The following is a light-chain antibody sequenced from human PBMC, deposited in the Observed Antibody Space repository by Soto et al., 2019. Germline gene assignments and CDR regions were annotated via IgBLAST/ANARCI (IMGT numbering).Light chain of an antibody. V-gene: IGLV2-18*01. Sequence: QSALTQPPSVSGSPGQSVTISCTETSTDFVSYNRVSWYQQPPGTAPKLIIYEASNRPSGVPDRFSWSKSGNTASLTLSVLHSAGEADYFGSLDTSKNLYVFRTGNKLTVL. CDR2: EAS. J-gene: IGLJ1*01. CDR3: SLDTSKNLYV. CDR1: STDFVSYNR.